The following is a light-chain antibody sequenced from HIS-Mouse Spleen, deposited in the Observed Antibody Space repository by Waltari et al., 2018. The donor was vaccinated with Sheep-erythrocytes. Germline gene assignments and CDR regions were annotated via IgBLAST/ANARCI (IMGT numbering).Light chain of an antibody. V-gene: IGKV1-33*01. CDR2: DAS. CDR3: QQYDNLLT. J-gene: IGKJ4*01. CDR1: QDISNY. Sequence: DIQMTQSPSSLSASVGARVTITCQASQDISNYLNWYQQKPGKAPKLLTYDASNLETGVPSRFSGSGSGTDFTFTISCLQPEDIATYYCQQYDNLLTFGGGTKVEIK.